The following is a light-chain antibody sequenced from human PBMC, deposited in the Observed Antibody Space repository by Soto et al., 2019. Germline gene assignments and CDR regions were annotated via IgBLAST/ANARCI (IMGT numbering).Light chain of an antibody. V-gene: IGLV2-8*01. Sequence: QSVLTQPPSASGSPGQSVTISCTGTSSDVGGYNYVSWYQQHPGKAPKLMIYEVSKRPSGVPERFSGSKSGNTASLTVSGLQAEDEADYYCSSYAGSNIPFVFGTGTKLTVL. CDR1: SSDVGGYNY. J-gene: IGLJ1*01. CDR3: SSYAGSNIPFV. CDR2: EVS.